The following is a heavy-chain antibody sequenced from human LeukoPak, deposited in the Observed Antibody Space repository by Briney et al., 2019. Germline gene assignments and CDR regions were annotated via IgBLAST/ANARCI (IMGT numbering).Heavy chain of an antibody. V-gene: IGHV4-4*09. Sequence: SETLSLTCTVSGGSISRYYWSWIRQPPGKGLEWIGYIYTSGSTNYNPSLKSRVTISVDTSKNQFSLKLRSVTAADTAVYYCARAYLAFDIWGQGTMVTVSS. D-gene: IGHD2-21*01. CDR3: ARAYLAFDI. CDR1: GGSISRYY. CDR2: IYTSGST. J-gene: IGHJ3*02.